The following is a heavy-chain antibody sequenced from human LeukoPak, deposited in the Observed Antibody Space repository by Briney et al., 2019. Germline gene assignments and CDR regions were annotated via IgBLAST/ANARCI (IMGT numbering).Heavy chain of an antibody. Sequence: SVKVSCKASGGTFSSYAISWVRQAPGQGLEWMGGIIPIFGTANYAQKFQGRVTITTDESTSTAYMELSSLRSEDTAVYYCARGPMVRGVIRISWFDPWGQGTLVTVSS. D-gene: IGHD3-10*01. J-gene: IGHJ5*02. CDR1: GGTFSSYA. V-gene: IGHV1-69*05. CDR2: IIPIFGTA. CDR3: ARGPMVRGVIRISWFDP.